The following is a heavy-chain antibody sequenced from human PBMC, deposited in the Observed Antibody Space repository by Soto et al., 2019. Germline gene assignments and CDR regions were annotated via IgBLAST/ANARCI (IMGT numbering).Heavy chain of an antibody. D-gene: IGHD3-22*01. CDR3: ASLYYYDSSGYYPYYYGMDV. CDR2: ITPFNGNT. CDR1: GYTFTYRY. V-gene: IGHV1-45*02. Sequence: QMQLVQSGAEVKKTGSSVKVSCKASGYTFTYRYLHWVRQAPGQALEWMGWITPFNGNTNYAQNLQDRVTITRDRSMSTAYMELSSLRSEDTAMYYCASLYYYDSSGYYPYYYGMDVWGQWTTVTVSS. J-gene: IGHJ6*02.